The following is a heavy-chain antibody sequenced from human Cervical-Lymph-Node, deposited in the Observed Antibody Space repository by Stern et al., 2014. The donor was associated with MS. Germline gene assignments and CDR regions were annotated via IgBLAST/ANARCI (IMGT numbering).Heavy chain of an antibody. CDR1: GGSISSYY. J-gene: IGHJ4*02. V-gene: IGHV4-4*07. CDR2: IYTSGSI. Sequence: QLQLQESGPGLVKPSETLSLTCTVSGGSISSYYWSWIRQPAGKGLAPTPPIYTSGSITYNPSPTSRVTMSVDPSTHHISPNPTPVTAADTAVYYCARDPSADPFDYWGQGTLVTVSS. CDR3: ARDPSADPFDY. D-gene: IGHD2-15*01.